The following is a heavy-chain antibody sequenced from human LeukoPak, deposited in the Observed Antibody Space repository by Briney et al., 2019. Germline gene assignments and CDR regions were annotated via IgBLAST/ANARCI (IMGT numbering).Heavy chain of an antibody. V-gene: IGHV1-3*01. CDR2: INAGNGNT. CDR1: GYTFTSYA. Sequence: ASVKVSCKASGYTFTSYAMHWVRQAPGQRLEWMGWINAGNGNTKYSQKFQGRVTMTRDTSTSTVYMELSSLRSEDTAVYYCAREPLRYFDWLSKGDAFDIWGQGTMVTVSS. D-gene: IGHD3-9*01. CDR3: AREPLRYFDWLSKGDAFDI. J-gene: IGHJ3*02.